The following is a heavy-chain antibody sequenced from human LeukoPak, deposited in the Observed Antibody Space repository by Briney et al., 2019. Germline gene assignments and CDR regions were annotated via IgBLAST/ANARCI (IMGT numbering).Heavy chain of an antibody. CDR1: GFTFSDHG. J-gene: IGHJ4*02. CDR2: IWYNGSKK. Sequence: GGSLRRSCAASGFTFSDHGMHWVRQAPGKGLEWVAIIWYNGSKKYYAESVKGRFTISRDNSKNTLYLQMSSLRAEDTAVYYCARDPYGSGDGYFDYWGQGTLVTVSS. CDR3: ARDPYGSGDGYFDY. V-gene: IGHV3-33*01. D-gene: IGHD3-10*01.